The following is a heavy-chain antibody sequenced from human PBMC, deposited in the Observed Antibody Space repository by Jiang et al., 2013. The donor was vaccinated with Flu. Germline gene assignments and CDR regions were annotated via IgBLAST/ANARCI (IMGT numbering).Heavy chain of an antibody. V-gene: IGHV1-18*04. CDR1: GYTFTSYG. D-gene: IGHD2-2*01. Sequence: GAEVKKPGASVKVSCKASGYTFTSYGISWVRQAPGQGLEWMGWISAYNGNTNYAQKLQGRVTMTTDTSTSTAYMELRSLRSDDTAVYYCARDNGLHIVVVPAAPIYYYYYGMDVWGQGTTVTVSS. CDR3: ARDNGLHIVVVPAAPIYYYYYGMDV. CDR2: ISAYNGNT. J-gene: IGHJ6*02.